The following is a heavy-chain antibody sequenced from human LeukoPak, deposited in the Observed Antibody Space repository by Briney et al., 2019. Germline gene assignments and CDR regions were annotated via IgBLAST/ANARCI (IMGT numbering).Heavy chain of an antibody. Sequence: GGTLRLSCAASGFTFDDHGMSWVRQAPGKGLEWVSGINWNGGSTGYKDSVKGRFTISRDNAKNSLYLQMNSLRAEDTAVYYCARDLNCGGDCYSGAFDYWGQGTLVTVSS. CDR2: INWNGGST. CDR3: ARDLNCGGDCYSGAFDY. CDR1: GFTFDDHG. V-gene: IGHV3-20*04. J-gene: IGHJ4*02. D-gene: IGHD2-21*02.